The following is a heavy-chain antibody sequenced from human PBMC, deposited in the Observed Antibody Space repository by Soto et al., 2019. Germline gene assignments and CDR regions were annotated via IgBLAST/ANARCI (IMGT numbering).Heavy chain of an antibody. Sequence: VSGGTVASSHWWSWVRQSPGGGLEWIGNVYHTGDTNLNPSLQSRVTISVDKPNNQFSLRLNSLTAADTAVYFCAREIVTAGGNNYFDPWGPGTLVTVSS. CDR1: GGTVASSHW. J-gene: IGHJ5*02. CDR2: VYHTGDT. V-gene: IGHV4-4*01. D-gene: IGHD2-21*02. CDR3: AREIVTAGGNNYFDP.